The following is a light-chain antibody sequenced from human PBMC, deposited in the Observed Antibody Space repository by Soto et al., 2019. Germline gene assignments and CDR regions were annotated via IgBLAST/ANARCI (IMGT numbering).Light chain of an antibody. V-gene: IGKV3-15*01. CDR3: QQYNNWPPLT. Sequence: EIVMTQSPATLSVSPGERAILSCRASKSVSNNLAWYQQKPGQAPRLLIYGASTRTTGIPAKFNGSGSGTEFTLSISGLHSEDFAIYYCQQYNNWPPLTFGGGTKVEIK. J-gene: IGKJ4*01. CDR1: KSVSNN. CDR2: GAS.